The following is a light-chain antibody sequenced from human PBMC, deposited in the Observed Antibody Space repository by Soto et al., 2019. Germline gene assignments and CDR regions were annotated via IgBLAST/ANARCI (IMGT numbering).Light chain of an antibody. Sequence: DIQMTQPPSILSASVGDRLTIPCRASQSISSWLAWYQQKPGKAPKLLIYKASGLESGVPSRFSGSGSGTEFTLTISSLQPDDFATYYCQHYITYPWTFGQGTKVDIK. CDR3: QHYITYPWT. CDR2: KAS. CDR1: QSISSW. V-gene: IGKV1-5*03. J-gene: IGKJ1*01.